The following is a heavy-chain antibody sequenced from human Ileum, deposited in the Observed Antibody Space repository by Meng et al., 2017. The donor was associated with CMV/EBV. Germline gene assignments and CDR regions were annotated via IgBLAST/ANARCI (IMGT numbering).Heavy chain of an antibody. Sequence: GGSLRLSCGASGFTFSNYWMTWVRQSPGRGLEWLANIKEDGTDKYYGDSVKGRFTISRDNAKSSLYLEMNSLGIEDTAVYYCARDLSRQQPLGFDYWGQGTLVTVSS. J-gene: IGHJ4*02. CDR2: IKEDGTDK. D-gene: IGHD6-6*01. V-gene: IGHV3-7*01. CDR1: GFTFSNYW. CDR3: ARDLSRQQPLGFDY.